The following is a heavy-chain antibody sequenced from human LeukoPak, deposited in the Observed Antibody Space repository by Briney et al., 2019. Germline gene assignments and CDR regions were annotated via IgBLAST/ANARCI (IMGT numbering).Heavy chain of an antibody. D-gene: IGHD6-13*01. V-gene: IGHV3-23*01. J-gene: IGHJ4*02. Sequence: PGGSLRLSCAASGFTFSSYAMSWVRQAPGKGLEWFSAISDSGGSTFYADSVKGRFTISKDNSKNTLYLQMNSLRAEGTAVYYCAKRKGVSWYAFDYWGQGTLVTVSS. CDR2: ISDSGGST. CDR3: AKRKGVSWYAFDY. CDR1: GFTFSSYA.